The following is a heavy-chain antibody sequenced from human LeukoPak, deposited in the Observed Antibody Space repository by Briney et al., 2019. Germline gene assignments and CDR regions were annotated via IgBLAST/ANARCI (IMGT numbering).Heavy chain of an antibody. Sequence: PSETLSLTCAVYGGSFSVYYWSWIRQPPGKGLEWIGEINHSGSTNYNPSLKSRVTISVDTSKNQFSLKLSSVTAADTAVYYCATRLYDSSGYYHPWGQGTLVTVSS. CDR3: ATRLYDSSGYYHP. D-gene: IGHD3-22*01. J-gene: IGHJ5*02. CDR2: INHSGST. CDR1: GGSFSVYY. V-gene: IGHV4-34*01.